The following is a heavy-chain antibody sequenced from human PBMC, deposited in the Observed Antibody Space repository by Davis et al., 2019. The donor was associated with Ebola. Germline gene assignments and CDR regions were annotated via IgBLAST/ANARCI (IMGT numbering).Heavy chain of an antibody. V-gene: IGHV4-38-2*02. Sequence: SETLSLTCNVSGYSIRRGYYWGWIRQPPGKGLEWIGSLFQSVNTYYNPSLESRLNISIDTSKNQLSLKLTSVTAADTAVYFCARLSGLFSSSSGALFFDLWGRGTLVSVSS. J-gene: IGHJ2*01. D-gene: IGHD6-6*01. CDR3: ARLSGLFSSSSGALFFDL. CDR2: LFQSVNT. CDR1: GYSIRRGYY.